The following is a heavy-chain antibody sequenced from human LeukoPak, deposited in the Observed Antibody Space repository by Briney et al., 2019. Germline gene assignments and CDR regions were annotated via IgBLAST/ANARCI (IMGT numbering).Heavy chain of an antibody. CDR2: IYYSGST. CDR1: GGSISSYY. D-gene: IGHD3-3*01. J-gene: IGHJ6*02. Sequence: SETLSLTCTVSGGSISSYYWSWIRQPPGKGLEWIGHIYYSGSTNYNPSLKSRVTISVDTSKNQFSLKLSSVTAADTAVYYCASGYDFWSGPYYYYGMDVWGQGTTVTVSS. CDR3: ASGYDFWSGPYYYYGMDV. V-gene: IGHV4-59*01.